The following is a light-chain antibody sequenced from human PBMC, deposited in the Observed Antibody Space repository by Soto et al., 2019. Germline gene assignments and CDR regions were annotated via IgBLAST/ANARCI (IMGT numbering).Light chain of an antibody. Sequence: AIQMTQSPSSLSASVGDRVTITSRESQGIRNDLGWYQQTPGKAPKIMIYAASSLHSGVPSRFSGSGAGTDFTLTISSLQPEDFATYYCLQDYNYTLTFGGGTQVDIK. CDR3: LQDYNYTLT. V-gene: IGKV1-6*01. CDR1: QGIRND. CDR2: AAS. J-gene: IGKJ4*01.